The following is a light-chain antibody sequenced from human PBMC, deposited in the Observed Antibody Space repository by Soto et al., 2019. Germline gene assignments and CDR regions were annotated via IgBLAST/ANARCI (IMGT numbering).Light chain of an antibody. V-gene: IGKV1-5*01. CDR1: QDISTY. CDR2: GAS. CDR3: QHYSLYTAP. J-gene: IGKJ5*01. Sequence: TQSPSSLSASVGDTVTISCRASQDISTYLAWYQHKPGKAPTLLIFGASSLHNGVPPRFAGSGSGSEFTLTIIRLQPDDFATYYCQHYSLYTAPFGQGT.